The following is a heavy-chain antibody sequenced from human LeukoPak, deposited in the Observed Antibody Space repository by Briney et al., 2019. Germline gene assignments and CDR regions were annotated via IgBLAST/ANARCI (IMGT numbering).Heavy chain of an antibody. J-gene: IGHJ5*02. Sequence: GGSLRRSCAASGFTFSSYAMSWVRQAPGKGLEGGSAISGSGGSTYYADSVKGRLTISRDNSKNTLHLQMNSLRAEDTAVYYCAKFVYYDSSGYYLGWFDPWGQGTLVTVSS. CDR3: AKFVYYDSSGYYLGWFDP. CDR2: ISGSGGST. V-gene: IGHV3-23*01. D-gene: IGHD3-22*01. CDR1: GFTFSSYA.